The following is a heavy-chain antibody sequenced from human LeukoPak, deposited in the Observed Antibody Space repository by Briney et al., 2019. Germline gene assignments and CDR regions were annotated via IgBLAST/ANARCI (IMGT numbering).Heavy chain of an antibody. CDR2: INPSAGST. CDR3: ARAADSSSTLSSPLY. J-gene: IGHJ4*02. Sequence: ASLKVSCKASGYMFTTYYMHWVRQAPGQGLEWMGIINPSAGSTTCAQKFQGRVTMTRDTSTSTVYMELSSLRSEDTAVYYCARAADSSSTLSSPLYSGQGTLVTASS. CDR1: GYMFTTYY. D-gene: IGHD3-22*01. V-gene: IGHV1-46*01.